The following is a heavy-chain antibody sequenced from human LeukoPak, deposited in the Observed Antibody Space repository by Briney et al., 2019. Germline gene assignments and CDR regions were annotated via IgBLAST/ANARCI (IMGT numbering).Heavy chain of an antibody. CDR2: IYHSGST. Sequence: SETLSLTCTVSGYSISSDYYWGWIRQPPGKGLEWIGNIYHSGSTYYNASLKSRVTILVDMSKTQFSLKLSSVTAADTAVYYCARVRYCSGGSCSSPTYFDYWGQGTLVTVSS. CDR3: ARVRYCSGGSCSSPTYFDY. D-gene: IGHD2-15*01. CDR1: GYSISSDYY. J-gene: IGHJ4*02. V-gene: IGHV4-38-2*02.